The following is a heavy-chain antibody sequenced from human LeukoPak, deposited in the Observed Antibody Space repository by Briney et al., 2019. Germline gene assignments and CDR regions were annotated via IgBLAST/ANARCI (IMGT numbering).Heavy chain of an antibody. D-gene: IGHD2-2*01. V-gene: IGHV1-2*06. Sequence: ASVKVSCKASGYTFTSFYMHWVRQAPGQGLEWMGRINPNSGDTNYAQKFQGRVTMTRDTSISTAYMELSRLRSDDTAVYYCARDYCSSTSCLFDYWGQGTLVTVSS. CDR1: GYTFTSFY. CDR2: INPNSGDT. CDR3: ARDYCSSTSCLFDY. J-gene: IGHJ4*02.